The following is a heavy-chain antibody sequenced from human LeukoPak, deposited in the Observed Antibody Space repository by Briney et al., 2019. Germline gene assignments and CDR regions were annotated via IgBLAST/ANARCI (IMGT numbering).Heavy chain of an antibody. CDR2: MYLDGRT. D-gene: IGHD6-19*01. CDR3: AGLEGRYSTDWFYFFDY. Sequence: SGTPSLTCAVSGGSISSLNLWSWLRQPPGKGLEWVGEMYLDGRTNFHPSVRGRVTIFIDRPKNQLSLQLTSVTAADTAVYYCAGLEGRYSTDWFYFFDYWGQGALVTVSS. V-gene: IGHV4-4*02. J-gene: IGHJ4*02. CDR1: GGSISSLNL.